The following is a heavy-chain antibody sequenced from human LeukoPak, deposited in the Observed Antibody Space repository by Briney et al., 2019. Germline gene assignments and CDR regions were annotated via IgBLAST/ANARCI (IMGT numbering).Heavy chain of an antibody. CDR3: APPPIAATGN. J-gene: IGHJ4*02. CDR2: IRQDGGAK. CDR1: GLTFSSYA. V-gene: IGHV3-7*01. D-gene: IGHD6-13*01. Sequence: GGSLRLSCAASGLTFSSYAMSWVRQAPGEGLEWVANIRQDGGAKNYVDSVKGRFTISRDNAKKSLYLQMNSLRAEDTAVYYCAPPPIAATGNWGQGTLVTVSS.